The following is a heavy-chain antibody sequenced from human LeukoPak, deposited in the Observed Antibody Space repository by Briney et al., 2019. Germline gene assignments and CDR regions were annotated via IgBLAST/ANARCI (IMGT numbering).Heavy chain of an antibody. CDR3: ARDRISSSWPHLDY. CDR2: IIPIFGTA. J-gene: IGHJ4*02. V-gene: IGHV1-69*05. D-gene: IGHD6-13*01. CDR1: GGTFSSYA. Sequence: SGKVSCKASGGTFSSYAISWVRQAPGQGLEWMGRIIPIFGTANYAQKFQGRVTITTDESTSTAYMELSSLRTEDTAVYYCARDRISSSWPHLDYWGQGTLVTVSS.